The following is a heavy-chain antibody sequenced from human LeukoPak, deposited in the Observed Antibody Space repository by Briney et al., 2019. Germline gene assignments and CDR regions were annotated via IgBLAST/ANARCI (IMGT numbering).Heavy chain of an antibody. CDR1: GYSFTSYW. V-gene: IGHV5-10-1*01. J-gene: IGHJ5*02. Sequence: GESLKISCKDSGYSFTSYWITWVRQMPGKGLEWMGRIDPSDSYTNFSPSFQGHVTISADKSISTAYLQWSSLKASDTAMYYCARADINWFDPWGQGTLVTVSS. CDR3: ARADINWFDP. CDR2: IDPSDSYT.